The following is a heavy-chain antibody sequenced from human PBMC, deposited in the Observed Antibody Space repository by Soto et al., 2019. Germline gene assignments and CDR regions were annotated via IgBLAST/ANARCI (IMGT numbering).Heavy chain of an antibody. D-gene: IGHD3-10*01. V-gene: IGHV1-69*06. CDR3: ARGNKGPGHYGPGSQGWYGP. Sequence: QVQLVQSGAEVKKPGSSVRVSCKVSGGTFSSHAINWLRQAPGQGLEWMGVIIPITETPNNAEKFQGRVTITADKSTTTVYMELRSLTFDDTAVYFCARGNKGPGHYGPGSQGWYGPWGQGTLVTVSS. J-gene: IGHJ5*02. CDR1: GGTFSSHA. CDR2: IIPITETP.